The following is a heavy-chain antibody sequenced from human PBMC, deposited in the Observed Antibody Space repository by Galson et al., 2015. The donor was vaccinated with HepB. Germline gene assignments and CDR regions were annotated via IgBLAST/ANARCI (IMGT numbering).Heavy chain of an antibody. Sequence: SLRLSCAASDFTFTTYTMNWVRQAPGKGLEWVSSISGNSDYIYYADSVKGRFTISRDNAKNSLYLQMNSLRAKDTAVYYCASESWGSFEFWGQGTLVTVSS. CDR3: ASESWGSFEF. J-gene: IGHJ4*02. V-gene: IGHV3-21*01. CDR1: DFTFTTYT. D-gene: IGHD7-27*01. CDR2: ISGNSDYI.